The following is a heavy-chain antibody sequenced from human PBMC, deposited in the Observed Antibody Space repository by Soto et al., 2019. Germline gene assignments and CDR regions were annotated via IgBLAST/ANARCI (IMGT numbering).Heavy chain of an antibody. D-gene: IGHD6-19*01. Sequence: EVQLVESGGGLVQPGGSLRLSCAASGFTFSSYWMHWVRQAPGKGLVWVSRINSDGSSTSYADSVKGRFTISRDNAKNTLYLQMNSLRAEDTAVSQWLAPEYFQHWGQGTLVTVSS. V-gene: IGHV3-74*01. CDR3: LAPEYFQH. CDR1: GFTFSSYW. CDR2: INSDGSST. J-gene: IGHJ1*01.